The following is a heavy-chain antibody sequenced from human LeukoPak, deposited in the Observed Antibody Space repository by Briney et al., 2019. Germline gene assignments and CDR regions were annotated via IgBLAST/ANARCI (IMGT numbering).Heavy chain of an antibody. CDR3: ASGPDYYDSSGGWFDP. V-gene: IGHV4-39*07. Sequence: PSQTLSLTCTVSGGSISSSSYYWGWIRQPPGKGLEWIGSIYYSGSTYYNPSLKSRVTISVDTSKNQFSLKLSSVTAADTAVYYCASGPDYYDSSGGWFDPWGQGTLVTVSS. J-gene: IGHJ5*02. CDR1: GGSISSSSYY. CDR2: IYYSGST. D-gene: IGHD3-22*01.